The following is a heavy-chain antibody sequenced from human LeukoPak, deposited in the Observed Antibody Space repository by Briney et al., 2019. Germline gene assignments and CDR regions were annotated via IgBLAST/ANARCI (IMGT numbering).Heavy chain of an antibody. D-gene: IGHD6-19*01. CDR3: AHSVSGWYEDYFDY. CDR2: IYWDDEK. CDR1: RYSLSTSAVG. V-gene: IGHV2-5*02. Sequence: SGPTLPKPPQTLTLTRTFSRYSLSTSAVGVGWIRQPPGKALEWLALIYWDDEKRYSPSLKSRLTITKDTSKNQVVLTMTNMDPVDTATSYCAHSVSGWYEDYFDYWGQGTLVTVSS. J-gene: IGHJ4*02.